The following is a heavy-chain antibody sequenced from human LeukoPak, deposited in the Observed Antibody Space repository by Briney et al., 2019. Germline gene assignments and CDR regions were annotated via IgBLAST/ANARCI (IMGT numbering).Heavy chain of an antibody. CDR1: GFTFDDYA. J-gene: IGHJ4*02. CDR3: AKEGEGSGATFDY. D-gene: IGHD1-26*01. CDR2: ISWNSGSI. V-gene: IGHV3-9*01. Sequence: GGSLRLSCAASGFTFDDYAMHWVRQAPGKGLEWASGISWNSGSIGYADSVKGRFTISRDNAKNSLYLQMNSLRAEDTALYYCAKEGEGSGATFDYWGQGTLVTVSS.